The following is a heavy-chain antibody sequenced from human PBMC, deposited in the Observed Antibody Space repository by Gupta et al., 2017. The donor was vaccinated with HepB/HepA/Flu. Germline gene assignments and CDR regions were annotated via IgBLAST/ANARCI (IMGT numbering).Heavy chain of an antibody. CDR1: GFTFDDYG. J-gene: IGHJ6*03. Sequence: EVQLVESGGGVVRLGGSLRLACAASGFTFDDYGLSWDRQATGKGPEWVSGINWNRGSTGYADAVQGRLTISRDNAKNSLYLQMISLRVEDTTLYYCAGWGSSGYHYYYDYMDVWGKGTPATVA. D-gene: IGHD3-22*01. CDR2: INWNRGST. V-gene: IGHV3-20*04. CDR3: AGWGSSGYHYYYDYMDV.